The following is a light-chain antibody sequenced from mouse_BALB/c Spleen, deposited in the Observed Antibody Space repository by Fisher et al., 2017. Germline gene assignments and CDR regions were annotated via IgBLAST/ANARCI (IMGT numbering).Light chain of an antibody. V-gene: IGKV4-57-1*01. CDR2: STS. CDR1: SSVSSSY. J-gene: IGKJ4*01. Sequence: DIVLTQSTAIMSASPGEKVTMTCSASSSVSSSYLHWYQQKSGASPKLWIYSTSNLASGVPARFSGSGSGNSYSLTISSMEGEDAATYYCQQFTSSPFTFGSGTKLEIK. CDR3: QQFTSSPFT.